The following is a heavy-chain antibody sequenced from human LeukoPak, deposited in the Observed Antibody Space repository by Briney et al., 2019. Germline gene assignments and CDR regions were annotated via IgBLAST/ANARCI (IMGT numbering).Heavy chain of an antibody. J-gene: IGHJ5*02. D-gene: IGHD6-19*01. CDR2: IYTSGST. Sequence: NPSETLSLTCTVSGGSITSYYWSWIRQPPGKGLEWIGYIYTSGSTNYNPSLKSRVTISVDTSKNQFSLKLSSVTAADTAVYYCARHTDSSGRYSWFDPWGQGTLVTVSS. CDR1: GGSITSYY. CDR3: ARHTDSSGRYSWFDP. V-gene: IGHV4-4*09.